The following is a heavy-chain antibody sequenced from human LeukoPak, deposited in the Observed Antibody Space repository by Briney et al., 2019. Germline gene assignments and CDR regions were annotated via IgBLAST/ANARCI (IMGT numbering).Heavy chain of an antibody. D-gene: IGHD6-13*01. CDR1: GFTFRNYV. Sequence: GGSLRLSCAASGFTFRNYVMHWVRQAPGKGLEYVSSISSEGKTTYYADSVKGRFTISRDNSKNTLYLQMSSLRPEDTAVYYCVKDRWVDHWGQGTLVTVSS. J-gene: IGHJ4*02. CDR2: ISSEGKTT. CDR3: VKDRWVDH. V-gene: IGHV3-64D*06.